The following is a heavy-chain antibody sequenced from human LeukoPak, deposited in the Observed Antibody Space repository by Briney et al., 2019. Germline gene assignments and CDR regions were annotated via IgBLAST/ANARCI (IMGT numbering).Heavy chain of an antibody. D-gene: IGHD5-18*01. CDR1: GGSFSGYY. J-gene: IGHJ6*02. V-gene: IGHV4-34*01. CDR2: IYHSGST. CDR3: ARLSVDTAMPNYYYYYGMDV. Sequence: PSETLSLTCAVYGGSFSGYYWSWLRQPPGKGLEWIGEIYHSGSTNYNPSLKSRVTISVDTSKNQFSLKLSSVTAAETAVYYCARLSVDTAMPNYYYYYGMDVWGQGTTVTVS.